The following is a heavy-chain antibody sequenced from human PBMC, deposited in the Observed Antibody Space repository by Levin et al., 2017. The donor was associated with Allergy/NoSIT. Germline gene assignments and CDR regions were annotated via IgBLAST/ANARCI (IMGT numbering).Heavy chain of an antibody. CDR2: INHSGST. V-gene: IGHV4-34*01. D-gene: IGHD3-10*01. J-gene: IGHJ3*02. Sequence: SETLSLTCAVYGGSFSGYYWSWIRQPPGKGLEWIGEINHSGSTNYNPSLKSRVTISVDTSKNQFSLKLSSVTAADTAVYYCARGLVWYGSGSYYSFRDAFDIWGQGTMVTVSS. CDR3: ARGLVWYGSGSYYSFRDAFDI. CDR1: GGSFSGYY.